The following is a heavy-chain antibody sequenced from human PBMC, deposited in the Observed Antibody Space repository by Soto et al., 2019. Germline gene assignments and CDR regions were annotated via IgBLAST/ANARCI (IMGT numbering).Heavy chain of an antibody. D-gene: IGHD4-17*01. CDR2: ISYDGSNK. Sequence: QVQLVESGGGVVQPGRSMRLSCAASEFTFSSYAMHWVRQAPGKGLEWVAVISYDGSNKYYADSVKGRFTISRDNSKNTLYLQMNSLRAEDTAVYYCARDPPTVTTRLYFDYWGQGTLVTVSS. CDR3: ARDPPTVTTRLYFDY. J-gene: IGHJ4*02. V-gene: IGHV3-30-3*01. CDR1: EFTFSSYA.